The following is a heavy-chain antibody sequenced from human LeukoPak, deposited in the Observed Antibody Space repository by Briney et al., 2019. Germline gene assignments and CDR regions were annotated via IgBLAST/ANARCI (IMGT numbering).Heavy chain of an antibody. J-gene: IGHJ4*02. CDR2: ISGSGGST. CDR3: AKALPPYDSSGYDY. CDR1: GFTFSGYA. V-gene: IGHV3-23*01. Sequence: QAGGSLRLSCAASGFTFSGYAMSWVRQAPGKGLEWVSAISGSGGSTYYADSVKGRFTISRDNSKNTLYLQMNSLRAEDTAVYYCAKALPPYDSSGYDYWGQGTLVTVSS. D-gene: IGHD3-22*01.